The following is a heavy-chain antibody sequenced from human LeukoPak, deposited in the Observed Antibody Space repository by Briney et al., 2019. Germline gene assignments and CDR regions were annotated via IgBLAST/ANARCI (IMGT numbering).Heavy chain of an antibody. CDR2: IIPIFGTA. CDR1: GGTFSSYA. V-gene: IGHV1-69*06. CDR3: AKDPGATVTTGIYDY. D-gene: IGHD4-17*01. J-gene: IGHJ4*02. Sequence: SVKVSCKSSGGTFSSYAISWVRQAPGQGLEWMGGIIPIFGTANYAQKFQGRVTITADKSTSTAYMELSSLRSEDTAVYYCAKDPGATVTTGIYDYWGQGTLVTVSS.